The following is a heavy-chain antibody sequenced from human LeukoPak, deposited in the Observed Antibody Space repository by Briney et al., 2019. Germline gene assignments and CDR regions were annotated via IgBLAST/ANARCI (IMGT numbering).Heavy chain of an antibody. V-gene: IGHV4-30-2*01. CDR2: IYHSGST. CDR1: GGSISSGGYY. D-gene: IGHD5-18*01. Sequence: PSQTLSLTCTVSGGSISSGGYYWSWIRQPPGKGLEWIGYIYHSGSTYYNPSLKSRVTISVDTSKNQFSLKLSSVTAADTAVYYCARRRYSYGSARDYFDYWGQGTLVTVSS. J-gene: IGHJ4*02. CDR3: ARRRYSYGSARDYFDY.